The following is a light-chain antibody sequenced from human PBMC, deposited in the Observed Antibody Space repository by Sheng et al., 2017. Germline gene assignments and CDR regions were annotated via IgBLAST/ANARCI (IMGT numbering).Light chain of an antibody. J-gene: IGKJ4*01. CDR1: QSLLHSDGKTY. V-gene: IGKV2-29*03. CDR3: MQGINLPLT. Sequence: DIVLTQTPLSLSVTPGQPASISCKSSQSLLHSDGKTYLHWYLQKSGQSPQLLIYEVSSRLSGVSDRFSGSGSGTDFTLKISRVEAGDLGVYYCMQGINLPLTFGGGTKVEIK. CDR2: EVS.